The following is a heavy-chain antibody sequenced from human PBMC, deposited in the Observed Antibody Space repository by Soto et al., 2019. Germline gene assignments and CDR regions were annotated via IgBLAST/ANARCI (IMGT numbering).Heavy chain of an antibody. J-gene: IGHJ2*01. D-gene: IGHD2-21*01. CDR3: AEDGIRVARSVSEFMLNRSSDL. Sequence: GKGLEWVAVISYDGSNKYYADSVKGRFTISRDNSKNTLYLQMNSLRAEDTAFFFQAEDGIRVARSVSEFMLNRSSDL. V-gene: IGHV3-30-3*01. CDR2: ISYDGSNK.